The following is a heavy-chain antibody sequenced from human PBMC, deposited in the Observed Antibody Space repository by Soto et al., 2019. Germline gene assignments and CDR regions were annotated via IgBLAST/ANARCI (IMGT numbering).Heavy chain of an antibody. Sequence: GGSLRLSCTASGFTFGDYAMSWFRQAPGKGLEWVGFIRSKAYGGTTEYAASVKGRFTISRDDSKSIAYLQMNSLKTEDTAVYYCTRPNYSSSWLADDAFDIWGQGTIVTVSS. CDR3: TRPNYSSSWLADDAFDI. J-gene: IGHJ3*02. D-gene: IGHD6-13*01. CDR1: GFTFGDYA. CDR2: IRSKAYGGTT. V-gene: IGHV3-49*03.